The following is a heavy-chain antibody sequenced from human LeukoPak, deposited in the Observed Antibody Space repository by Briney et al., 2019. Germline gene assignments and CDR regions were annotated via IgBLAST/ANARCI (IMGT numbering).Heavy chain of an antibody. CDR2: ISYDGSNK. V-gene: IGHV3-30*03. J-gene: IGHJ4*02. Sequence: GSLRLSCAASGFTFSTYGMHWVRQAPGKGLEWVTVISYDGSNKYYADSVKGRFTISRDNSKNTVYMQMNSLRAEDTAVYYCAARSVVAAAGQFIDYWGQGTLVTVSS. CDR1: GFTFSTYG. CDR3: AARSVVAAAGQFIDY. D-gene: IGHD6-13*01.